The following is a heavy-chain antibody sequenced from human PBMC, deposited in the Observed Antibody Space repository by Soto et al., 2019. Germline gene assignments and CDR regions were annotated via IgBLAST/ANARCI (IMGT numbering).Heavy chain of an antibody. Sequence: GGSLRLSCAASGFTFSNAWMSWVRQAPGKGLEWVGRIKSKTDGGTTDYAAPVKGRFTSSRDDSKKTLYLQMNSMKTEHTAVYYCTTEVVDPRLFFSDDWGQGTLVTVSS. J-gene: IGHJ4*02. CDR2: IKSKTDGGTT. CDR3: TTEVVDPRLFFSDD. V-gene: IGHV3-15*01. D-gene: IGHD3-22*01. CDR1: GFTFSNAW.